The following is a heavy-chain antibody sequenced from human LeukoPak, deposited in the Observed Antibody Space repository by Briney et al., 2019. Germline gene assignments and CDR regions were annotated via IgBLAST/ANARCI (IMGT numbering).Heavy chain of an antibody. CDR3: AKDPARRDYQFVFDY. D-gene: IGHD4-11*01. CDR2: ISGSGGST. Sequence: GGSLRLSCAASGFTFSSYAMSWVRQAPGKGLEWVSAISGSGGSTYYADSVKGRFTISRDNSKNTLYLQMNSLRAEDTAVYYCAKDPARRDYQFVFDYWGQGTLVTVSS. J-gene: IGHJ4*02. V-gene: IGHV3-23*01. CDR1: GFTFSSYA.